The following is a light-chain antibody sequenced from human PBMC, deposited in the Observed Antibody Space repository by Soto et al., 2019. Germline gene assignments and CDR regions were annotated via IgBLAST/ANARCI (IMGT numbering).Light chain of an antibody. Sequence: DIQMTQSPSTLSGSVGDRVTITCRASETISSGLAWYQQKPGKAPKLLIYKASTLKSGVPSRFSGSGSWTEFTLTISSLHPDDFATYYCHHYNSYSEAFGQRTKV. V-gene: IGKV1-5*03. CDR2: KAS. CDR3: HHYNSYSEA. CDR1: ETISSG. J-gene: IGKJ1*01.